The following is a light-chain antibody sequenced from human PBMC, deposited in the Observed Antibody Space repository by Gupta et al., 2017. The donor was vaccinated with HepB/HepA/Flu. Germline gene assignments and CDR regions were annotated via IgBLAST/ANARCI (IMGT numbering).Light chain of an antibody. CDR1: SSDVGGYNY. J-gene: IGLJ1*01. CDR3: SSYTSSYTGV. V-gene: IGLV2-14*03. Sequence: QAALTQPASVSGSPGQSLTISCTGTSSDVGGYNYVSWYQQQPGKAPKLMIYDVSNRPSGVSNRFSGSKSGNTASLTSSGLQAEDEADYYCSSYTSSYTGVFGTGTKVTV. CDR2: DVS.